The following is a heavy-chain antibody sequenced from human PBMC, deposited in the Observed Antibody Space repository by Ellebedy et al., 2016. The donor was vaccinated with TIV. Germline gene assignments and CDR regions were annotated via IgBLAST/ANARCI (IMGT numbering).Heavy chain of an antibody. CDR3: ARYSGSYLGAFDI. J-gene: IGHJ3*02. CDR1: GYTFTSYA. V-gene: IGHV1-3*01. CDR2: INAGNGNT. Sequence: AASVKVSCKASGYTFTSYAMHWVRQAPGQRLEWMGWINAGNGNTKYSQKFQGRVTITRDTSASTAYMELSSLRSEDTAVYYCARYSGSYLGAFDIWGQGTMVTVSS. D-gene: IGHD1-26*01.